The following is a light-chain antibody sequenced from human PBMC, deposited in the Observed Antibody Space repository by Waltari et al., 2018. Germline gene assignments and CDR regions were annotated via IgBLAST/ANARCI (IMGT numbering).Light chain of an antibody. CDR2: GST. Sequence: QSVLTQPPSVSGAPGQRVTISCTGSGSNIGAGYDVHWYPQLPPAAPKLLIYGSTSRPLGVPDRFFGSTSGTSASLAITGLQAEDEADYYCQSYDTSLSVVFGGGTKLTVL. CDR3: QSYDTSLSVV. J-gene: IGLJ3*02. CDR1: GSNIGAGYD. V-gene: IGLV1-40*01.